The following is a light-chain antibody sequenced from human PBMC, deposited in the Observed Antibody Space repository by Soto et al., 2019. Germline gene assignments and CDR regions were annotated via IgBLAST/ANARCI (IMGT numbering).Light chain of an antibody. Sequence: QSVLTQPASVSGSPGQSITISCTGTSSDVGAYNYVSWFQQHPGKAPTLIISEVSNRPSGVSNRFSGSKSGNAASLTISGLQAEDEADYFCFSFTKDWTHLFGNGTKVTV. CDR3: FSFTKDWTHL. V-gene: IGLV2-14*01. CDR1: SSDVGAYNY. J-gene: IGLJ1*01. CDR2: EVS.